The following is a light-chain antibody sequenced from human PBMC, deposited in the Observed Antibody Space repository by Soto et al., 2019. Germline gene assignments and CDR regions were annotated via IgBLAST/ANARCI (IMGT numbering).Light chain of an antibody. Sequence: DIQMTQSPSSLSASVGDRVTITCRASQGISNYLAWYQQKPGKVPKLLIYAASTLQSGVPSRFSGSGSGTDFTLTISSLRPEDVATYYCQKYNSVPFTFGPGTKVDIK. CDR3: QKYNSVPFT. CDR2: AAS. J-gene: IGKJ3*01. CDR1: QGISNY. V-gene: IGKV1-27*01.